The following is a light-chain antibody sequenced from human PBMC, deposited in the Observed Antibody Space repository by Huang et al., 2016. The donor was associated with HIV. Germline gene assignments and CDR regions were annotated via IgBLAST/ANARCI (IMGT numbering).Light chain of an antibody. CDR3: LQHNTYPWT. V-gene: IGKV1-17*03. CDR1: QGINNY. Sequence: DIQMTQSPSVMSASVGDRVTITCRASQGINNYLAWFQQKPGKGHKRLIYAASNLHSGVPSRFSGSGSETEFTLTISSLQPEDFATYYCLQHNTYPWTFGQGTKVEIK. J-gene: IGKJ1*01. CDR2: AAS.